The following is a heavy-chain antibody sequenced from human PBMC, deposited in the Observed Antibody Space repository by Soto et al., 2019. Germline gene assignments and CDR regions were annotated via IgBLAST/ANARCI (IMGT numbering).Heavy chain of an antibody. CDR3: ARIATIFGVATGDGMDV. CDR2: IYHSGST. J-gene: IGHJ6*02. V-gene: IGHV4-30-2*01. Sequence: QLQLQESGSGLVKPSQTLSLTCAVSGGSISSGGYSWSWIRQPPGKGLEWIGYIYHSGSTYYNPSLKSRVTISVDRSKNQFSRKLSSVTAADTAVYYCARIATIFGVATGDGMDVWGQGTTVTVSS. D-gene: IGHD3-3*01. CDR1: GGSISSGGYS.